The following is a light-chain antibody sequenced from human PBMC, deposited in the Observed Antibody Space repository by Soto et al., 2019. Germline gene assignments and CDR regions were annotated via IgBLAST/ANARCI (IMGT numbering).Light chain of an antibody. V-gene: IGKV1-39*01. CDR1: QSISNF. Sequence: IQMTQSPSSLSASVGDRVTITCWASQSISNFLNWYQKKPGKAPKLLIHSASRLQSGVPSTFSGAGSGTDFTLSISSLQPEDFATYYCQQSDSTPWTFGQGTKVEIK. CDR2: SAS. J-gene: IGKJ1*01. CDR3: QQSDSTPWT.